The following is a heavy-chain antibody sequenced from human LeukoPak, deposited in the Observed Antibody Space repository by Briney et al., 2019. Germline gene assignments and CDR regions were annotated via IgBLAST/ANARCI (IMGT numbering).Heavy chain of an antibody. CDR2: IYTSGST. V-gene: IGHV4-61*02. CDR3: ARGGGWLQLRAFDI. J-gene: IGHJ3*02. Sequence: PSETLSLTCTVSGGSISSGSYYWSWIRQPAGKGLEWIGRIYTSGSTNYNPSLKSRVTISVDTSKNQFSLKLSSVTAADTAVYYCARGGGWLQLRAFDIWAKGQWSPSLQ. CDR1: GGSISSGSYY. D-gene: IGHD5-24*01.